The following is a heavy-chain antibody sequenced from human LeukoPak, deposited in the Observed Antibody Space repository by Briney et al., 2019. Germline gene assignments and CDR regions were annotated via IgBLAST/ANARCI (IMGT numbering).Heavy chain of an antibody. D-gene: IGHD3-9*01. CDR3: AKASTRDTGYYFDS. CDR1: GFTFSNYA. V-gene: IGHV3-23*01. J-gene: IGHJ4*02. Sequence: PGGSLRLSCAASGFTFSNYAMGWVSQAPGKGLEWVSSIRGTVDNTHYADAVKGRFTISRDISKNTLYLQMNSLRAEDTARYYCAKASTRDTGYYFDSWGQGTLVTVSS. CDR2: IRGTVDNT.